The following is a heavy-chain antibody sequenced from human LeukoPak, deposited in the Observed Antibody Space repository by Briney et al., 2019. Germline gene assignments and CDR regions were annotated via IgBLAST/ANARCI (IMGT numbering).Heavy chain of an antibody. J-gene: IGHJ5*02. CDR3: ARGGFPADGYTPRFGNWFDP. V-gene: IGHV1-69*13. D-gene: IGHD5-24*01. CDR1: GYTFTSYD. CDR2: IIPIFGTA. Sequence: SVKVSCKASGYTFTSYDINWVRQAPGQGLEWMGGIIPIFGTANYAQKFQGRVTITADESTSTAYMELSSLRSEDTAVYYCARGGFPADGYTPRFGNWFDPWGQGTLVTVSS.